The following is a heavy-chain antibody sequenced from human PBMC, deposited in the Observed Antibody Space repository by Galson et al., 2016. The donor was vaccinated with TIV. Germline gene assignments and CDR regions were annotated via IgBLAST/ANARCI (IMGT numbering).Heavy chain of an antibody. D-gene: IGHD3-22*01. CDR3: AKMDSSGFDYVRRFDF. J-gene: IGHJ4*02. V-gene: IGHV3-23*01. Sequence: CAASGFTFSSYAMSWVRQTPGKGLEWVSSISGSGISTYYADSVKGRFTISRDNSKNTLYLQMSSLRADDTAVYFCAKMDSSGFDYVRRFDFWGQGTLATVSS. CDR1: GFTFSSYA. CDR2: ISGSGIST.